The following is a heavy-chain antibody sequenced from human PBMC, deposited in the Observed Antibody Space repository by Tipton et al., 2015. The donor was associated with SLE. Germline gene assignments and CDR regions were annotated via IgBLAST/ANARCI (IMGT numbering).Heavy chain of an antibody. CDR2: ISAKNGGT. V-gene: IGHV1-18*01. J-gene: IGHJ4*02. CDR3: ARECSGTGCLDY. Sequence: QSGAEVKKPGASVKVSCKASGYTFTDYGISWVRQAPGQGLEWMGWISAKNGGTKYAQGFQGRVTMTTDTSTSTSYMALRSPRSDDTAIYYCARECSGTGCLDYWGQGTLVTVSS. D-gene: IGHD2-8*02. CDR1: GYTFTDYG.